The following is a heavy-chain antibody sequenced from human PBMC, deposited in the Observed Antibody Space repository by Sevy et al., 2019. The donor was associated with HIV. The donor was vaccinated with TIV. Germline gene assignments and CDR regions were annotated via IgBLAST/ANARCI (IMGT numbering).Heavy chain of an antibody. CDR1: GGTFSSYA. V-gene: IGHV1-69*13. J-gene: IGHJ3*02. CDR3: ARDGHTVTTRDDAFDI. Sequence: ASVKVSCKASGGTFSSYAISWVRQAPGQGLEWMGGIIPIFGTANYAQRFQGRVTITADESTSTAYMEPSSLRSEDTAEHYCARDGHTVTTRDDAFDIWGKGTMVTVSS. D-gene: IGHD4-4*01. CDR2: IIPIFGTA.